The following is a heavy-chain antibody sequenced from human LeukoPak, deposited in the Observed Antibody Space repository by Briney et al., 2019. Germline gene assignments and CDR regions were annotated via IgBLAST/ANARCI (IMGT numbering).Heavy chain of an antibody. CDR1: GFTFSSYA. Sequence: SGGSLRLSCAASGFTFSSYAMSWVRQAPGKGLEWVSSIFPSGGEIHYADSVRGRFTISRDNSKSILSLQMNSLIAEDTAIYYCATYRQVLLPFESWGQGTLVTVSS. V-gene: IGHV3-23*01. CDR3: ATYRQVLLPFES. D-gene: IGHD5-18*01. CDR2: IFPSGGEI. J-gene: IGHJ4*02.